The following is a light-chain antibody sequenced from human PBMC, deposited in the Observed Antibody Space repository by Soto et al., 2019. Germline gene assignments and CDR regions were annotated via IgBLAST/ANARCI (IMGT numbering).Light chain of an antibody. J-gene: IGKJ4*01. Sequence: DIQMTQSPSSLSASVGDSVTITCRASQDISNHLVWFQQKPGTAPKSLIYAEASLQGGVPSKFSGSGSGTDFTLAIGSLQPEDFATYYCQQYTSYPLTYGGGTRVEIK. V-gene: IGKV1-16*02. CDR1: QDISNH. CDR2: AEA. CDR3: QQYTSYPLT.